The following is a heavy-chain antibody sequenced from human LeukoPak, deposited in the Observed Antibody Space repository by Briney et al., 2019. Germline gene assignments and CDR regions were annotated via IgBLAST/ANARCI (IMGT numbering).Heavy chain of an antibody. CDR3: ARGYYSSSRFDS. CDR1: GFSFSNYW. D-gene: IGHD6-13*01. V-gene: IGHV3-74*01. J-gene: IGHJ4*02. CDR2: VNSDGSTT. Sequence: EGSLRLSCAASGFSFSNYWMHWVRQAPGKGLVWVSRVNSDGSTTNYADSVKGRFTISRDNAENTLYMRMNSLRPEDTAVYYCARGYYSSSRFDSWGQGTLVTVSS.